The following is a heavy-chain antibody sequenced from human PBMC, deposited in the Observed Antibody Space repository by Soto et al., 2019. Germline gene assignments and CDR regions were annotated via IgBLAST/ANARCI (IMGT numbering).Heavy chain of an antibody. Sequence: SETLSLTCTVSGGSISSYYWSWIRQPPGKGLEWIGYIYYSGGTNYNPSLKSRVTISVDTSKNQFSLKLSTVTAADTAGYYCARVGYSSGWYGVTGGVYDYWGQGTLVTVSS. CDR3: ARVGYSSGWYGVTGGVYDY. J-gene: IGHJ4*02. CDR2: IYYSGGT. D-gene: IGHD6-19*01. V-gene: IGHV4-59*01. CDR1: GGSISSYY.